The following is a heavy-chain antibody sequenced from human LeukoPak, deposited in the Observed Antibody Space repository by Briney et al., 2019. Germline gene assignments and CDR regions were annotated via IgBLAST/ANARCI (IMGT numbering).Heavy chain of an antibody. CDR3: ARDWPGYCSGGSCYRPYGMDV. D-gene: IGHD2-15*01. V-gene: IGHV3-21*01. Sequence: GGSLRLSCAASGFTFSSYSMNWVRQAPGKGLEWVSSISSSSSYIYYADSVKGRFTISRDNAKNSLYLQMNSLRAEDTAVYYCARDWPGYCSGGSCYRPYGMDVWGQGTTVTVSS. CDR1: GFTFSSYS. J-gene: IGHJ6*02. CDR2: ISSSSSYI.